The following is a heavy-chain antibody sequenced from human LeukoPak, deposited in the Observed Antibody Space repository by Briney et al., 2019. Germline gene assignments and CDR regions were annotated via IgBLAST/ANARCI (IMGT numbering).Heavy chain of an antibody. D-gene: IGHD5-24*01. CDR3: ARDRVEMATSPFRN. V-gene: IGHV3-69-1*01. J-gene: IGHJ4*02. Sequence: PSETLSLTCAAYGGSFSGYYWSWIRQAPGKGLEWISSISSSSYIYYADSVKGRFTISRDNAKNSLYLQMNSLRAEDTAVYYCARDRVEMATSPFRNWGQGTLVTVSS. CDR1: GGSFSGYY. CDR2: ISSSSYI.